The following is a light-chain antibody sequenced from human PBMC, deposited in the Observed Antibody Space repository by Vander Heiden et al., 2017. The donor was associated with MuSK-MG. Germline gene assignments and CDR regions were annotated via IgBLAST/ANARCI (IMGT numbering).Light chain of an antibody. Sequence: QSVLTQPPSVSGASGQRVTISCTGSSSNIGAGYDVHWYQQLPGTAPKLLIYGNSNRPSGVPDRFSGSKSGTSASLAITGLQAEDEADYYCQSYDSSLSGLWVFGGGTKLTVL. CDR3: QSYDSSLSGLWV. CDR2: GNS. J-gene: IGLJ3*02. CDR1: SSNIGAGYD. V-gene: IGLV1-40*01.